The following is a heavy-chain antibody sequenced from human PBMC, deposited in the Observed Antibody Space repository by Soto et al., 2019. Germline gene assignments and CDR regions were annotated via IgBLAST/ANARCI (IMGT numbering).Heavy chain of an antibody. CDR2: IWYDGSNK. V-gene: IGHV3-33*01. D-gene: IGHD2-2*01. CDR1: GFTFSSYG. CDR3: ARDFGAVVPAVGVDY. J-gene: IGHJ4*02. Sequence: GGSLRLSCAASGFTFSSYGMHWVRQAPGKGLEWVAVIWYDGSNKYYADSVKGRFTISRDNSKNTLYLQMNSLRAEDTAVYYCARDFGAVVPAVGVDYWGQGTLVTVSS.